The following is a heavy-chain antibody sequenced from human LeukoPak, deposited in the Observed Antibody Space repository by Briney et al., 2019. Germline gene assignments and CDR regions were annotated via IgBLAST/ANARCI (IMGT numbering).Heavy chain of an antibody. Sequence: PGGSLRLSCAASGFTFSSYSMNWVRQAPGKGLEWVSSISSSSSYIYYADSVKGRFTISRDNAKNSLYLQMNSLRAEDTAVYYCASSPPVFVAVAGTGSSYWGQGTLVTVSS. CDR2: ISSSSSYI. V-gene: IGHV3-21*01. CDR1: GFTFSSYS. D-gene: IGHD6-19*01. J-gene: IGHJ4*02. CDR3: ASSPPVFVAVAGTGSSY.